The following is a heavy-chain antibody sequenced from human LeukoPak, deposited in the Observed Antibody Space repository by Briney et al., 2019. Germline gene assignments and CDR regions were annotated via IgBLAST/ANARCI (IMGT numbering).Heavy chain of an antibody. CDR2: ISGSGGST. CDR1: GFTFSSYA. J-gene: IGHJ6*03. Sequence: GGSLRLSCAASGFTFSSYAMSWVRPAPGKGLEWVSAISGSGGSTYYADSVKGRFTISRDNSKNTLYLQMNSLRAEDTAVYYCAKRRGLELLYYYYMDVWGKGTTVTVSS. CDR3: AKRRGLELLYYYYMDV. D-gene: IGHD1-7*01. V-gene: IGHV3-23*01.